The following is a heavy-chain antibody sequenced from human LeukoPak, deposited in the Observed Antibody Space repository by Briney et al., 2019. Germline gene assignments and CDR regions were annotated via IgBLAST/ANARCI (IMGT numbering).Heavy chain of an antibody. D-gene: IGHD6-19*01. CDR1: GGSINSYY. V-gene: IGHV4-59*01. J-gene: IGHJ5*02. Sequence: SSETLSLTCTVSGGSINSYYWSWIRQPPGKVLEWIGYIYYSGYANYNPSLKSRVTISVDTSKNQFSLKLSSVTAADTAVYYCASSKTNGDSSGWYAWFDPWGQGTLVTVSS. CDR2: IYYSGYA. CDR3: ASSKTNGDSSGWYAWFDP.